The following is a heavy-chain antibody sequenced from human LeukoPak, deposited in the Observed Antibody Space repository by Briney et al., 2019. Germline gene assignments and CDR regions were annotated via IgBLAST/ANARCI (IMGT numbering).Heavy chain of an antibody. Sequence: SETLSLTCTVSDGSLSSGSYYWSWIRQPAGKGLEWIGRIYTSGSTNYNPSLKSRVTISVDTSKNQLSLKLSSVTAADTAVYYCARGNYYMDVWGKGTTVTVSS. CDR2: IYTSGST. J-gene: IGHJ6*03. V-gene: IGHV4-61*02. CDR3: ARGNYYMDV. CDR1: DGSLSSGSYY.